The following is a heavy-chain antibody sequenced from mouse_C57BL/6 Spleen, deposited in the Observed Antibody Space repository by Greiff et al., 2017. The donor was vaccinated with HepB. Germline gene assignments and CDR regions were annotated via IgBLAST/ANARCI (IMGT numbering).Heavy chain of an antibody. CDR1: GYTFTSYW. Sequence: QVQLQQPGAELVKPGASVKLSCKASGYTFTSYWMHWVKQRPGQGLEWIGMIHPNSGSTNYNEKFKSKATLTVDKSSSTAYMQLSSLTSEDSAVYYCARSNYYYGSSYRYYFDYWGQGTTLTVSS. J-gene: IGHJ2*01. CDR3: ARSNYYYGSSYRYYFDY. CDR2: IHPNSGST. D-gene: IGHD1-1*01. V-gene: IGHV1-64*01.